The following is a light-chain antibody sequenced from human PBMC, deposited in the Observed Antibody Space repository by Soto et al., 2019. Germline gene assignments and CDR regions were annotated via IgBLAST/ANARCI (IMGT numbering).Light chain of an antibody. CDR2: GAS. Sequence: EIVLTQSPGTLSLSPGERATLSCRASQNINNNYLAWYQQKPGQAPRLLINGASSRAADLPDRFSGSGSGTDFTLTISRLEPEDLAVYYCQQYGMSPGTFGQGTKVEIK. CDR3: QQYGMSPGT. V-gene: IGKV3-20*01. J-gene: IGKJ1*01. CDR1: QNINNNY.